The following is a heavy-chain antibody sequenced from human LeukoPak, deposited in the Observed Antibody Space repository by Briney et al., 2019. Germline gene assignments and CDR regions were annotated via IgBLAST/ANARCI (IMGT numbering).Heavy chain of an antibody. CDR1: GYTITSYG. J-gene: IGHJ5*02. CDR2: INTYNGNT. V-gene: IGHV1-18*01. D-gene: IGHD1-26*01. CDR3: ARGIRGATTPFDP. Sequence: ASVKVSCKASGYTITSYGLSWVRQAPGQGLEWMGWINTYNGNTNYAQKFQGRVTMTTDTSTSTAYMELRSLRSDDTAMYYCARGIRGATTPFDPWGQGTLVTVSS.